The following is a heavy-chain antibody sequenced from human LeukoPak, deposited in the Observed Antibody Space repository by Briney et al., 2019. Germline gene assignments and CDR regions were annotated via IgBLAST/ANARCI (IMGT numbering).Heavy chain of an antibody. Sequence: SVKVSCKASGGTLSSYAISWVRQAPGQGLEWMGGIIPIFGTANYAQKFQGRVTITADESTSTAYMELSSLRSEDTAVYYCARARYSSGWYDWYFDLWGRGTLVTVSS. CDR1: GGTLSSYA. D-gene: IGHD6-19*01. CDR3: ARARYSSGWYDWYFDL. CDR2: IIPIFGTA. V-gene: IGHV1-69*13. J-gene: IGHJ2*01.